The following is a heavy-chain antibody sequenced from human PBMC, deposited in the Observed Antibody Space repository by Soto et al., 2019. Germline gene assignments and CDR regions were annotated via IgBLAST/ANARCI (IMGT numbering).Heavy chain of an antibody. CDR1: GFTFSSYA. V-gene: IGHV3-30-3*01. D-gene: IGHD2-8*01. CDR3: TRDPGGIIQAGPIMGWFDP. J-gene: IGHJ5*02. CDR2: ISYSGGNK. Sequence: PGGSLRLSCAASGFTFSSYAMHWVRQAPGKGLEWVAVISYSGGNKYYADSVKGRFTISRDNSKNTLYLQMNSLRPEDTAVYYCTRDPGGIIQAGPIMGWFDPWGKGTLVTVSS.